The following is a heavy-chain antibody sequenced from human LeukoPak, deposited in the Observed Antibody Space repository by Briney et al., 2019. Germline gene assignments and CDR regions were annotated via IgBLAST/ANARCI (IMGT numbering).Heavy chain of an antibody. D-gene: IGHD2-15*01. CDR1: GGSFSGYY. CDR3: ARVRREGYCSGGSYSGRGPYNWFDP. Sequence: SETLSLTCAVYGGSFSGYYWSWIRQPPGKGLEWIGEINHSGSTNYNPSLKSRVTISVDTSKNQFSLKLSSVTAADTAVYYCARVRREGYCSGGSYSGRGPYNWFDPWGQGTLVTVSS. J-gene: IGHJ5*02. V-gene: IGHV4-34*01. CDR2: INHSGST.